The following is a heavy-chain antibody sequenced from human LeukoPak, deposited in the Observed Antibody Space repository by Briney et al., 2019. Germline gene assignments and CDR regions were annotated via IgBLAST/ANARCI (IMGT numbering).Heavy chain of an antibody. CDR3: AKDHGYSGYEHLDY. J-gene: IGHJ4*02. Sequence: PGGSLRLSCAASGFTFSTYAMSWVRQAPGKGLEWVSYISSSSSYTNYADSVKGRFTISRDNSKNTLYLQMNSLRAEDTAVYYCAKDHGYSGYEHLDYWGQGTLVTVSS. CDR2: ISSSSSYT. CDR1: GFTFSTYA. D-gene: IGHD5-12*01. V-gene: IGHV3-23*01.